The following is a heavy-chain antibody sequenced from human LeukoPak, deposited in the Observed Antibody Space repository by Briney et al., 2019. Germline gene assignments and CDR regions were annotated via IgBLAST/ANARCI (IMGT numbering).Heavy chain of an antibody. D-gene: IGHD3-10*01. CDR3: ARVSSWFGDSPLDY. CDR1: GFTVSSNY. V-gene: IGHV3-53*01. CDR2: IYSGGNT. Sequence: GGSLRLSCAASGFTVSSNYMTWVRQAPGKGLEWVSLIYSGGNTYYAESVKGRFTISRDLSENTLYLQMNSLRAEDTALYYCARVSSWFGDSPLDYWGQGTLVTVSS. J-gene: IGHJ4*02.